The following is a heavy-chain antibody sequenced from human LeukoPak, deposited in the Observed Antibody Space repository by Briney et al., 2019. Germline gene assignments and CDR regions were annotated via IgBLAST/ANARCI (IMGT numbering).Heavy chain of an antibody. J-gene: IGHJ4*02. CDR2: IGGSGGST. CDR1: GFTFSSYA. CDR3: AKAAAITIFGVVIVNFDY. D-gene: IGHD3-3*01. V-gene: IGHV3-23*01. Sequence: PGGSLRLSCAASGFTFSSYAMSWVRQAPGKGLEWVSAIGGSGGSTYYADSVKGRFTISRDNSKNTLYLQMNSLRAEDTAVYYCAKAAAITIFGVVIVNFDYWGQGTLVTVSS.